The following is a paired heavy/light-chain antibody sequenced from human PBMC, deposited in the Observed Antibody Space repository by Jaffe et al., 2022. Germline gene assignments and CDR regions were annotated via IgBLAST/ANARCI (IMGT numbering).Heavy chain of an antibody. CDR1: GGSISTYY. J-gene: IGHJ3*02. V-gene: IGHV4-59*01. CDR2: IYYSGTT. D-gene: IGHD6-19*01. Sequence: QVHLQESGPGLVKPSETLSLTCTVSGGSISTYYWTWIRQSPGKELEWIGYIYYSGTTNYNPSLKSRVTISVDTSKNQFSLRLSSVTAADTAVYYCARPVAGTNDAFDIWGQGTMVTVSS. CDR3: ARPVAGTNDAFDI.
Light chain of an antibody. Sequence: DIQMTQSPSSLSASVGDRVTITCRASQSIIRYLHWYQQKPGKPPKLLIYAASSLQSGVPSRFSGSGSGTDFTLTISSLQPEDFATYYCQRGYNIPWTFGQGTKVEIK. V-gene: IGKV1-39*01. CDR2: AAS. J-gene: IGKJ1*01. CDR3: QRGYNIPWT. CDR1: QSIIRY.